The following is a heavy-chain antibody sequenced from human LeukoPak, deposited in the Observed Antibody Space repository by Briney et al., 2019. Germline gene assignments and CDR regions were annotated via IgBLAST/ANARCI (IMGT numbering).Heavy chain of an antibody. Sequence: GASVKVSCKASGYTFSSYDINWVRQATGQGLEWMGWMSPDSGNTGYVQKFQGRVIMTRDTSISTAYMELSSLRSEDTAVYYCARDRIAAAGTGYYYMDVWGKGTTVTISS. V-gene: IGHV1-8*01. J-gene: IGHJ6*03. D-gene: IGHD6-13*01. CDR3: ARDRIAAAGTGYYYMDV. CDR1: GYTFSSYD. CDR2: MSPDSGNT.